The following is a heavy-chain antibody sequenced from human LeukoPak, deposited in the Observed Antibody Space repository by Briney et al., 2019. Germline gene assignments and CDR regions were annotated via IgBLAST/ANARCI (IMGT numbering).Heavy chain of an antibody. CDR2: ISWNSGSI. J-gene: IGHJ4*02. Sequence: PVGSLRLSCAASGFTFDDYAMHWVRQAPGKGLEWVSGISWNSGSIGYADSVKGRFTISRDNAKNSLYLQMNSLRAEDTALYYCAKSIYGSGSYYNYPDDYWGQGTLVTVSS. CDR3: AKSIYGSGSYYNYPDDY. V-gene: IGHV3-9*01. CDR1: GFTFDDYA. D-gene: IGHD3-10*01.